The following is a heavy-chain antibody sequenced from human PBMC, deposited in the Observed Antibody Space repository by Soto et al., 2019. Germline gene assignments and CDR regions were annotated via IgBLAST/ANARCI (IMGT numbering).Heavy chain of an antibody. CDR2: INHSGST. Sequence: PSETLSVTCAVYGGSFSGYYWSWIRQPPWKGLEWIGEINHSGSTNYNPSLKSRVTISVDTSKNQFSLKLSSVTAADTAVYYCARGEYYDFWSGYPYYFDYWGQGTLVTVSS. D-gene: IGHD3-3*01. CDR3: ARGEYYDFWSGYPYYFDY. J-gene: IGHJ4*02. V-gene: IGHV4-34*01. CDR1: GGSFSGYY.